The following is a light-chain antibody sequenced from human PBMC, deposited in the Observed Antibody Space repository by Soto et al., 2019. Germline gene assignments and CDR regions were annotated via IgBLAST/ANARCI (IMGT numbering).Light chain of an antibody. CDR1: QSISTY. V-gene: IGKV1-39*01. CDR3: QQSYSIPRKYT. CDR2: AAS. Sequence: DIQVTQSPSSLSASVGDRVTITCRASQSISTYLNWYQQKPGEAPNLLISAASSLQTGVPSRISGRESETEFTLSISSLQPEDFATCYWQQSYSIPRKYTFGQGTKLEIK. J-gene: IGKJ2*01.